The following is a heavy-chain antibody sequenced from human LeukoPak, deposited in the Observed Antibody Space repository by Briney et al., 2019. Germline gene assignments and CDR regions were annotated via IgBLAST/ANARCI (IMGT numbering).Heavy chain of an antibody. J-gene: IGHJ4*02. CDR1: CDSISGYY. V-gene: IGHV4-59*01. CDR3: AGAGPRSDGNNADY. D-gene: IGHD5-24*01. Sequence: SETLSLTCIVACDSISGYYWSWIRQPPGRGLEYVGNVYYTGSTTYNPSLKSRLTISVDTSNNRFSLTLSSVTAADTAIYYGAGAGPRSDGNNADYWGQGTLVTVSS. CDR2: VYYTGST.